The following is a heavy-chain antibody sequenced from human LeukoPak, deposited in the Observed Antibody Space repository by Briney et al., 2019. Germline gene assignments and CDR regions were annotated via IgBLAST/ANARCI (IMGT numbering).Heavy chain of an antibody. J-gene: IGHJ4*02. CDR1: GGSISSSSYY. CDR3: ARGPQYTYYYGSGSYYNDRANFDY. Sequence: SETLSLTCTVSGGSISSSSYYWGWIRQPPGKGLEWIGSIYYSGSTYYNPSLKSRVTISVDTSKNQFSLKLSSVTAADTAVYYCARGPQYTYYYGSGSYYNDRANFDYWGQGTLVTVSS. V-gene: IGHV4-39*01. D-gene: IGHD3-10*01. CDR2: IYYSGST.